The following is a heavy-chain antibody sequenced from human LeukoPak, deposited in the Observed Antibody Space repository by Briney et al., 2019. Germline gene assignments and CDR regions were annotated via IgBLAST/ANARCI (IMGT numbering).Heavy chain of an antibody. CDR3: AREEVTKSYYYYYMDV. Sequence: PSETLSLTCTVSGGSISSGSYYWSWIRQPAGKGLEWIGRIYTSGSTNYDPSLKSRVTISVDTSKNQFSLKLSSVTAADTAVYYCAREEVTKSYYYYYMDVWGKGTTVTVSS. CDR2: IYTSGST. V-gene: IGHV4-61*02. D-gene: IGHD2-8*01. CDR1: GGSISSGSYY. J-gene: IGHJ6*03.